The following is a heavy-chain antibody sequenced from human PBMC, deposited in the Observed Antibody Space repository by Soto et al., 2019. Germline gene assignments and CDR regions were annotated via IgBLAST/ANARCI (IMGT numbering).Heavy chain of an antibody. CDR1: GFTFRRSN. D-gene: IGHD6-25*01. V-gene: IGHV3-21*01. Sequence: GGSLRLSCAASGFTFRRSNMNWVRQAPGKGLEWVASISISGDYLYYADSVKGRFIISRDNFQNSLFLQMNNLRADDTAVYYCARGVDDEDGAADPWFFFENWGKGT. CDR3: ARGVDDEDGAADPWFFFEN. J-gene: IGHJ4*02. CDR2: ISISGDYL.